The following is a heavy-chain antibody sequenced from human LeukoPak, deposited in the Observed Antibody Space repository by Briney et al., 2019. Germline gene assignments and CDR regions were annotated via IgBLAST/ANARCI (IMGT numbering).Heavy chain of an antibody. CDR2: ISGSGGST. V-gene: IGHV3-23*01. Sequence: GGSLRLSCAASEFTFSSYAMSWVRQAPGKGLEWVSAISGSGGSTYYADSVKGRFTISRDNSKNTLYLQMNSLRAEDTAVYYCAKDSSKSRAPDAFDIWGQGTMVTVSS. CDR3: AKDSSKSRAPDAFDI. J-gene: IGHJ3*02. CDR1: EFTFSSYA.